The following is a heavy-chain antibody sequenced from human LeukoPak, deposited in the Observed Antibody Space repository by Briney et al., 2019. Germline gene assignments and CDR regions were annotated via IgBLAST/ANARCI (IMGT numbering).Heavy chain of an antibody. D-gene: IGHD6-13*01. J-gene: IGHJ4*02. CDR3: AKAVSIAAAADY. CDR2: ISYDGSNK. CDR1: GFTFSSYG. Sequence: GGSLRLSCAAAGFTFSSYGMHWVRQAPGKGLECVAVISYDGSNKYYADSVKGRFTISRDNSKNTLYLQMNSLRAEDTAVYYCAKAVSIAAAADYWRQGTLVTVSS. V-gene: IGHV3-30*18.